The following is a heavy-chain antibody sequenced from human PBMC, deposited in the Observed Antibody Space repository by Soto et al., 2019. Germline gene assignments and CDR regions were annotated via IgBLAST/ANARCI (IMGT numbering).Heavy chain of an antibody. CDR3: ARPYMGYGSGSYYPGDLEPYFDY. V-gene: IGHV3-30*03. J-gene: IGHJ4*02. CDR2: ISYDGSNK. CDR1: GFTFSSYG. Sequence: GGSLRLSCAASGFTFSSYGMHWVRQAPGKGLEWVAVISYDGSNKYYADSVKGRFTISRDNSKNTLYLQMNSLRAEDTAVYYCARPYMGYGSGSYYPGDLEPYFDYWGQGTLVTVSS. D-gene: IGHD3-10*01.